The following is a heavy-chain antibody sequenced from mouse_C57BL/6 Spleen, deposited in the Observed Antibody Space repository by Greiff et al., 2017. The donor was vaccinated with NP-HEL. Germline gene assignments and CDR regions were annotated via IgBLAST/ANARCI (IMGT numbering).Heavy chain of an antibody. V-gene: IGHV2-2*01. CDR2: IWSGGST. J-gene: IGHJ3*01. Sequence: QVQLQQSGPGLVQPSQSLSITCTVSGFSLTSYGVHWVRQSPGKGLEWLGVIWSGGSTDYNAAFISRLSISKDNSKSQVFFKMNSLQADDTAIYYCASETAQAGFAYWGQGTLVTVSA. CDR1: GFSLTSYG. D-gene: IGHD3-2*02. CDR3: ASETAQAGFAY.